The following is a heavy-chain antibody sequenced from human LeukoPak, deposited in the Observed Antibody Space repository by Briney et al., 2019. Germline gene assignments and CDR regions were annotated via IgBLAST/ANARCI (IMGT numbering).Heavy chain of an antibody. CDR2: IYYSGST. Sequence: SETLSLTCTVSGGSISSYYWSWIRQPPGKGLEWIGYIYYSGSTNYNPSLKSRVTISVDTSKNQFSLKLSSVTAADTAVYYCARNSARPAYWGQGTLVTVSS. D-gene: IGHD4-23*01. J-gene: IGHJ4*02. CDR3: ARNSARPAY. V-gene: IGHV4-59*01. CDR1: GGSISSYY.